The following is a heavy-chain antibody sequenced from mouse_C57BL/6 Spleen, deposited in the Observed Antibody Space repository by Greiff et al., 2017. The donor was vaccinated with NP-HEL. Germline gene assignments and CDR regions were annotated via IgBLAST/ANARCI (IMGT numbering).Heavy chain of an antibody. CDR2: IDPNSGGT. D-gene: IGHD1-1*01. Sequence: QVQLQQPGAELVKPGASVKLSCKASGYTFTSYWMHWVKQRPGRGLEWIGRIDPNSGGTKYNEKFKSKATLTVDKPSSTAYMQLSSLTSEDSAVYYCANYYGSSYGGYWYFDVWGTGTTVTVSS. J-gene: IGHJ1*03. V-gene: IGHV1-62-3*01. CDR3: ANYYGSSYGGYWYFDV. CDR1: GYTFTSYW.